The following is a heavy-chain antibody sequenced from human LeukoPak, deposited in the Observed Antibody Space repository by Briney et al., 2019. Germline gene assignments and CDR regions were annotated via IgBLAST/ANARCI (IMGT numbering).Heavy chain of an antibody. J-gene: IGHJ4*02. V-gene: IGHV3-53*01. CDR3: ARGEWGALTNDY. D-gene: IGHD3-16*01. CDR1: GFTINSNY. CDR2: LYNDGGA. Sequence: GGSLRLSCAASGFTINSNYMSWVRQAPGKGLEWVSTLYNDGGAYYADSVKGRFTISRDTYKNTMYLQMNGLRAEDTAVYYCARGEWGALTNDYWGQGTLVTVSS.